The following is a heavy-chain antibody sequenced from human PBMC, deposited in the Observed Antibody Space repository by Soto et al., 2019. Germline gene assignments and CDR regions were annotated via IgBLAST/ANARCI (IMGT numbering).Heavy chain of an antibody. Sequence: QISLNESGPTLVKPTQTLTLTCTFSGFSLTSSGVAVGWIRQPQGKALEWLALLYWSDDQRYSPSLRSRLIITKDTSKNQVVLTMTNMGPVDTDTYYCAHRSPDVAGDFDVWGQGTVVTVSS. D-gene: IGHD6-19*01. CDR1: GFSLTSSGVA. V-gene: IGHV2-5*01. CDR2: LYWSDDQ. J-gene: IGHJ3*01. CDR3: AHRSPDVAGDFDV.